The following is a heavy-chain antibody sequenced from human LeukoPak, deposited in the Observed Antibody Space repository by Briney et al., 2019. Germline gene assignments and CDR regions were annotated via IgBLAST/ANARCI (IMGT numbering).Heavy chain of an antibody. Sequence: SETLSLTCTVSGGSISSGAYYWSWIRQSPGKGLEWSGYIFYSGNTYYNPSLKSRVTISVDTSTNQFSLTLSSVTAADTAVYYCARARDCSGGTCYQFNWFDPWGQGTLVTVSS. D-gene: IGHD2-15*01. J-gene: IGHJ5*02. CDR1: GGSISSGAYY. CDR2: IFYSGNT. CDR3: ARARDCSGGTCYQFNWFDP. V-gene: IGHV4-31*03.